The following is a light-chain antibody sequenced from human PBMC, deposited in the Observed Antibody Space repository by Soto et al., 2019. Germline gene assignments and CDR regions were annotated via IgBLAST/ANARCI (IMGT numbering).Light chain of an antibody. V-gene: IGKV1-5*01. CDR2: DAS. CDR1: QSMSGW. Sequence: DIQMTQSPSTLSASVGDRVTITCRASQSMSGWLAWYQQKPGKAPKLLIYDASILETGVPSRFSGSASGTEFTLTISSLQPDDFATYYCQQYNTFGQGTKVDIK. CDR3: QQYNT. J-gene: IGKJ1*01.